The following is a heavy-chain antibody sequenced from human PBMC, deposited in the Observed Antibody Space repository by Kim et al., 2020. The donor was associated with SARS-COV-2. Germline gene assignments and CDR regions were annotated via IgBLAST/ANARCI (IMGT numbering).Heavy chain of an antibody. CDR1: GYTFTSYG. J-gene: IGHJ5*02. D-gene: IGHD6-19*01. V-gene: IGHV1-18*01. Sequence: ASVKVSCKASGYTFTSYGISWVRQAPGQGLEWMGWISAYNGNTNYAQKLQGRVTMTTDTSTSTAYMELRSLRSDDTAVYYCARLYSSGWYLWGWFDPWGQGTLVTVSS. CDR3: ARLYSSGWYLWGWFDP. CDR2: ISAYNGNT.